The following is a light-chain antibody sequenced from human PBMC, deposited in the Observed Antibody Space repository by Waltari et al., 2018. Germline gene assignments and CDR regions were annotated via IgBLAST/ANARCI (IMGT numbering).Light chain of an antibody. CDR2: DTT. CDR3: LVFYNGLGL. CDR1: NGAVTSGHY. J-gene: IGLJ2*01. Sequence: QAVVTQEPSLIVSPGGTVTLTCGSSNGAVTSGHYPHWFQQKPGQAPRTLIYDTTNRHSWTPARFSGSLLGGKAALTLSGAQPEDEADYYCLVFYNGLGLFGGGTKLTVL. V-gene: IGLV7-46*01.